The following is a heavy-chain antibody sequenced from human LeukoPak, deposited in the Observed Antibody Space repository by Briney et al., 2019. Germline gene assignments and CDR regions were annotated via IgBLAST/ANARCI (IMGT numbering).Heavy chain of an antibody. Sequence: ASVKVSCKASGYSFTTYYIHWVRQAPGQGLQWMGMINPGGGVTLYAQTFQGRVTMTRDTFTSTVYMELSSLRSEDTAVYFCARDVSVGPTPIDFWGQGTLVTVSS. J-gene: IGHJ4*02. CDR3: ARDVSVGPTPIDF. V-gene: IGHV1-46*01. CDR2: INPGGGVT. D-gene: IGHD1-26*01. CDR1: GYSFTTYY.